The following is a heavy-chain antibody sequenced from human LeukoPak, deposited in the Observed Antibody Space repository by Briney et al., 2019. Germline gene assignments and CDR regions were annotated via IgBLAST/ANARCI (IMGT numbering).Heavy chain of an antibody. CDR3: AKDFRRYYDSSGYYDY. D-gene: IGHD3-22*01. Sequence: GGSLRLSCAASGFTFSDYYMSWIRQAPGKGLEWVSYISSSGSTIYYADSVKGRFTISRDNAKNSLYLQMNSLRAEDTAVYYCAKDFRRYYDSSGYYDYWGQGTLVTVSS. CDR2: ISSSGSTI. CDR1: GFTFSDYY. J-gene: IGHJ4*02. V-gene: IGHV3-11*04.